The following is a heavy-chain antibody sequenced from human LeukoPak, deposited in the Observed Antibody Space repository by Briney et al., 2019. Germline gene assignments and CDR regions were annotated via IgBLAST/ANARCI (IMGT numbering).Heavy chain of an antibody. CDR2: IIPIFGTA. CDR1: GGTFSSYA. D-gene: IGHD3-10*01. CDR3: ARERMVGLGLVYYYYGMDV. J-gene: IGHJ6*02. V-gene: IGHV1-69*13. Sequence: ASVKVSCKASGGTFSSYAISWVRQAPGQGLEWMGGIIPIFGTANYAQKFQGRVTITADESTSTAYMELSSLRSEDTAVYYCARERMVGLGLVYYYYGMDVWGQGTTVTVSS.